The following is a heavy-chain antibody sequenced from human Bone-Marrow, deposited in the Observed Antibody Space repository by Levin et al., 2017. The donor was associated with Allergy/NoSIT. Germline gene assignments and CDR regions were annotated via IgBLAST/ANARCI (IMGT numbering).Heavy chain of an antibody. CDR2: IIPILGSA. J-gene: IGHJ4*02. D-gene: IGHD6-13*01. CDR3: AKDRESIRDAIVAAGTGGFDD. CDR1: GGTFRNYG. V-gene: IGHV1-69*13. Sequence: ASVKVSCNSSGGTFRNYGISWVRQAPGQGLEWMGGIIPILGSANYAKYAQKFQGRVTISADESTSTVYMELKSLRSEDTAVYYCAKDRESIRDAIVAAGTGGFDDWGQGTLVTVAS.